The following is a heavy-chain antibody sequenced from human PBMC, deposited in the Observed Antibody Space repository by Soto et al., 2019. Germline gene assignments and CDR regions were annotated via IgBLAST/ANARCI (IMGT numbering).Heavy chain of an antibody. CDR2: ISYSGNA. CDR3: ARGVGSSPPRY. Sequence: SETLSLTCTVSGGSINGYYWSWIRQPPGKGLEWIGYISYSGNANYIPSLKSRVFMSIDASKNKISLNLTSATAADTAVYYCARGVGSSPPRYWGQGSLVTV. J-gene: IGHJ4*02. V-gene: IGHV4-59*01. D-gene: IGHD1-26*01. CDR1: GGSINGYY.